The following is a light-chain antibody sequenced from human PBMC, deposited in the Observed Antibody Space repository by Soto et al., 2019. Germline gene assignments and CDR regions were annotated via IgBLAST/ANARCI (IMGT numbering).Light chain of an antibody. CDR3: SSYKSDSSYV. Sequence: QSALTQPASVSGSPGQSITISYTGTSSDVGLYDYVSWYQQHPGKAPQLMIYAVSNRPSGVSNRFSASKSGNTASLFISGLQAEDEADYYCSSYKSDSSYVFGSGTKVTVL. CDR2: AVS. V-gene: IGLV2-14*01. CDR1: SSDVGLYDY. J-gene: IGLJ1*01.